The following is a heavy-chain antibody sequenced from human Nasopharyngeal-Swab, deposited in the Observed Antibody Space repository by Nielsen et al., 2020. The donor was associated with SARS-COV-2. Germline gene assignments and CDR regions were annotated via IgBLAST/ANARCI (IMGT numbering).Heavy chain of an antibody. Sequence: GESLKISCAASGFTFSSHAMSWVRQAPGKGLEWVSHIGSGGSTYYADSVKGRFTISRDNSKNTLYLQMNSLRAEDTAVYYCAKTYSSGWLYFDFWGQGTLVPVSS. CDR2: IGSGGST. J-gene: IGHJ4*02. D-gene: IGHD6-19*01. CDR3: AKTYSSGWLYFDF. V-gene: IGHV3-23*01. CDR1: GFTFSSHA.